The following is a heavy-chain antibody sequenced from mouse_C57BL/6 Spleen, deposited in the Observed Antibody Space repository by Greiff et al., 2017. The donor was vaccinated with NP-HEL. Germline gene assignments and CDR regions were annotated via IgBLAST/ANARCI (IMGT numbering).Heavy chain of an antibody. CDR1: GYTFTDYY. D-gene: IGHD2-4*01. V-gene: IGHV1-19*01. CDR2: INPYNGGT. CDR3: ARGSNYDVYYYAMDY. Sequence: EVQLQQSGPVLVKPGASVKMSCKASGYTFTDYYMNWVKQSHGKSLEWIGVINPYNGGTSYNQKFKGKATLTVDKSSSTAYMELNSLTSEDSAVYYCARGSNYDVYYYAMDYWGQGTSVTVSS. J-gene: IGHJ4*01.